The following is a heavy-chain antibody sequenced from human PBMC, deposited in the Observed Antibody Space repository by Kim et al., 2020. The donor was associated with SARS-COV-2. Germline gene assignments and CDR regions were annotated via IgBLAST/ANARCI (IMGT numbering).Heavy chain of an antibody. V-gene: IGHV3-23*01. Sequence: GGSLRLSCAASGFTFSSYAMSWVRQAPGKGLEWVSAISGSGGSTYYADSVKGRFTISRDNSKNTLYLQMNSLRAEDTAVYYCAKFPDHCGGDCYGNWFDPWGQGTLVTVSS. J-gene: IGHJ5*02. D-gene: IGHD2-21*02. CDR3: AKFPDHCGGDCYGNWFDP. CDR1: GFTFSSYA. CDR2: ISGSGGST.